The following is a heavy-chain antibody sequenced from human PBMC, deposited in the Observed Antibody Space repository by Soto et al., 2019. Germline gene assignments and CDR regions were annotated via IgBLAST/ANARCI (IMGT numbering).Heavy chain of an antibody. CDR3: TKSDRGHNYAFY. CDR1: GGSISSGGYS. D-gene: IGHD5-18*01. CDR2: IYHSGST. J-gene: IGHJ4*02. Sequence: SEILSLTWAVSGGSISSGGYSWSWIRQPPGKGLEWIGYIYHSGSTYYNPSLKSRVIISVDTSKNQFSLKLSSVTAADTAVYYCTKSDRGHNYAFYWGQGTLVNVSS. V-gene: IGHV4-30-2*02.